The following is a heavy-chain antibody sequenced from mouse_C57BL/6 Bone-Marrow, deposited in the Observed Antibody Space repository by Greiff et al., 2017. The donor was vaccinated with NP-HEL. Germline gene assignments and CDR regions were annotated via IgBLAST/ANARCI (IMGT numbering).Heavy chain of an antibody. V-gene: IGHV1-63*01. Sequence: QVQLKESGAELVRPGTSVKMSCKASGYTFTNYWIGWAKQRPGHGLEWIGDIYPGGSYTNYNEKFKGKATLTADKSSSTAYMQFSSLTSEDSAIYYCARLGGNYEGDWFAYWGQGTLVTVSA. CDR3: ARLGGNYEGDWFAY. J-gene: IGHJ3*01. CDR1: GYTFTNYW. D-gene: IGHD2-1*01. CDR2: IYPGGSYT.